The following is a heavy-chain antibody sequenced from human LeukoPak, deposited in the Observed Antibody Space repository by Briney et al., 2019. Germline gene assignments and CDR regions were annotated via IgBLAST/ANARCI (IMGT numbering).Heavy chain of an antibody. CDR3: AKDQGPGY. CDR1: GFTFSSYA. V-gene: IGHV3-23*01. J-gene: IGHJ4*02. CDR2: ITGSGGST. Sequence: GGSLRLSCAVSGFTFSSYAMSWVRQVPGKGLEWVSAITGSGGSTYYADSVKGRFTISRGNSKNTLYLQMNSLRAEDTAVYYCAKDQGPGYWGQGTLVTVSS.